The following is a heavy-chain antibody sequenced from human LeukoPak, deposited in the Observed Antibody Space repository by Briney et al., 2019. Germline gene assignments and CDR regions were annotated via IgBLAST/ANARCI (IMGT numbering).Heavy chain of an antibody. CDR2: IYYSGST. CDR1: GGSISSGGYY. J-gene: IGHJ6*02. V-gene: IGHV4-31*03. Sequence: ASETLSLTCTVSGGSISSGGYYWSWIRQHPGKGLEWIGYIYYSGSTYYNPSLKSRVTISVDTFKNQFSLKLSSVTAADTAVYYCAREKWELDYYYYGMDVWGQGTTVTVSS. CDR3: AREKWELDYYYYGMDV. D-gene: IGHD1-26*01.